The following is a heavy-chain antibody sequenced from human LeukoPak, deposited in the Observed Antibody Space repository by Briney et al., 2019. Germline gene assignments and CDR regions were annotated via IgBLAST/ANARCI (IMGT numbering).Heavy chain of an antibody. CDR1: GGSISSSSYY. J-gene: IGHJ4*02. D-gene: IGHD2-21*01. CDR3: ARGVVIAPQTFDY. CDR2: IYYSGST. Sequence: PSETLSLTCTVSGGSISSSSYYWAWIRQPPGKGLEWIGSIYYSGSTYYNPSLKSRVTISVDTSKNQFSLKLSSVTAADTAVYYCARGVVIAPQTFDYWGQGTLVTVSS. V-gene: IGHV4-39*07.